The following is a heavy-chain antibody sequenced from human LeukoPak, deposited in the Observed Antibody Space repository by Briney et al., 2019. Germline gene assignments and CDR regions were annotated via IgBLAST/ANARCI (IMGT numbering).Heavy chain of an antibody. V-gene: IGHV1-69-2*01. Sequence: ASVKVSCKVSGYTFTDYYMHWVQQAPGKGLEWMGLVDPEDGETIYAEKFQGRVTITADTSTDTAYKELSSLRSEDTAVYYCATDRDSGSYYAFDYWGQGTLVTVSS. J-gene: IGHJ4*02. CDR3: ATDRDSGSYYAFDY. CDR1: GYTFTDYY. CDR2: VDPEDGET. D-gene: IGHD1-26*01.